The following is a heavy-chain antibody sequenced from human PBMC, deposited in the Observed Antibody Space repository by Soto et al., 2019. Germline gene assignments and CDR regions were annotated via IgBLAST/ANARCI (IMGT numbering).Heavy chain of an antibody. CDR1: GFTFNIYW. CDR3: ATVATNSYNWLDP. Sequence: PGGSLRLSWAASGFTFNIYWMHWVSQAPGKGLVWVSRINSDGTKTTFADSVKGRFTISRDNAKNTVYLQMNSLRAEDTAVYYCATVATNSYNWLDPWGQGTLVTVSS. V-gene: IGHV3-74*01. D-gene: IGHD5-12*01. CDR2: INSDGTKT. J-gene: IGHJ5*02.